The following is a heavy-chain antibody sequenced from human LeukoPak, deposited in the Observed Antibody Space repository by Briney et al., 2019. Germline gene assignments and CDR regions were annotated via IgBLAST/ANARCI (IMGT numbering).Heavy chain of an antibody. J-gene: IGHJ6*01. CDR2: ISSDGSNK. D-gene: IGHD3-3*01. V-gene: IGHV3-30*18. CDR1: GFTFRNYD. CDR3: AKDRAAHYDFWSGYQMDV. Sequence: PGRSLRLSCAASGFTFRNYDMHWDRQAPGKGLQWVAVISSDGSNKYYVDSVKGRFSISRDSSKNTLYLQMNSLRTEDTAIYYCAKDRAAHYDFWSGYQMDVWGRGSTVTVSS.